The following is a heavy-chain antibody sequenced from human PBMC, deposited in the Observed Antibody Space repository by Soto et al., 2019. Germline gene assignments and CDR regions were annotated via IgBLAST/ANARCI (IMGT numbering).Heavy chain of an antibody. J-gene: IGHJ4*02. Sequence: QVQLVQSGDEVKKPGSSVKVACKASGGTFSSYVISWVRQAPGQGLECMGGIVPISGRANYAPNFQGRVSMTADEPTTTVYMELSSLRSEDTAVYYCARGWNDFPHWGQGTLVTVSS. CDR3: ARGWNDFPH. CDR1: GGTFSSYV. D-gene: IGHD1-1*01. V-gene: IGHV1-69*01. CDR2: IVPISGRA.